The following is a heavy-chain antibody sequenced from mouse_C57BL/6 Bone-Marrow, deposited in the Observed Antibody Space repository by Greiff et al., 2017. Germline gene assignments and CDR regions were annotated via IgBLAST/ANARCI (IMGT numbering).Heavy chain of an antibody. Sequence: EVKLVVSEGGLVQPGSSMKLSCTASGFTFSDYYMAWVRQVPEKGLEWVANINYDGSSTYYLDSLTSRFIISRDNAKNILYLQMSSLKSEDTATYYCARVGGRGSWYFDVWGTGTTVTVSS. J-gene: IGHJ1*03. CDR2: INYDGSST. CDR1: GFTFSDYY. CDR3: ARVGGRGSWYFDV. V-gene: IGHV5-16*01. D-gene: IGHD1-1*01.